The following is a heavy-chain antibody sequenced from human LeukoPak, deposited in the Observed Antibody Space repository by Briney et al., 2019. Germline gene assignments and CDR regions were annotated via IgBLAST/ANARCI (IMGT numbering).Heavy chain of an antibody. V-gene: IGHV3-48*02. CDR2: ISCSSSTI. CDR1: GFTFSSYS. CDR3: ARDRMNGCYYDSSGYCDY. Sequence: GGSLRLSCAASGFTFSSYSMNWVRQAPGKGLEWVSYISCSSSTIYYADSVKGRFTISRDNAKNSLYLQMNSLRDEDTAVYYCARDRMNGCYYDSSGYCDYWGQGTLVTVSS. J-gene: IGHJ4*02. D-gene: IGHD3-22*01.